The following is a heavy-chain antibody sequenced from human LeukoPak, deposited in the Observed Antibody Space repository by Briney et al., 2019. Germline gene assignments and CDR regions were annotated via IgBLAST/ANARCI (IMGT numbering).Heavy chain of an antibody. J-gene: IGHJ4*02. CDR1: GDSVSSNSAA. V-gene: IGHV6-1*01. Sequence: SQTLSLTCAISGDSVSSNSAAWNWVRQSPERGLEWLGRTFYRSKWYNEYAVSVKGRITINPDTSKNQFSLQVNSVTPDDTAVYYCPRGVERIDYWGQGTLVTVSS. CDR2: TFYRSKWYN. D-gene: IGHD1-1*01. CDR3: PRGVERIDY.